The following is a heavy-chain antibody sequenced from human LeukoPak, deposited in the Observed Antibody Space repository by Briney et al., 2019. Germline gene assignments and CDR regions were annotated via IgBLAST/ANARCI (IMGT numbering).Heavy chain of an antibody. V-gene: IGHV1-2*02. CDR3: ARGGHGQQLVGFDP. J-gene: IGHJ5*02. D-gene: IGHD6-13*01. CDR2: INPNSGGT. CDR1: GYTFTGYY. Sequence: ASVKVSCKASGYTFTGYYMHWVRQAPGQGLEWMGWINPNSGGTNYAQKFQGRVTMTRDTSIGTAYMELSRLRSDDTAVYYCARGGHGQQLVGFDPWGQGTLVTVSS.